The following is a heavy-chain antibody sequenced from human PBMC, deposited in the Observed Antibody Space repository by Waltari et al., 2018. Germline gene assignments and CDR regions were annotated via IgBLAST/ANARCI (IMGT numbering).Heavy chain of an antibody. CDR1: GYTFTGYY. J-gene: IGHJ4*02. Sequence: QVQLVQSGAEVTTPGPSVTVSCKASGYTFTGYYMHRLRPAPGQGLEGMGRINPNSGGTNYAQKFQGRVTMTRDTSISTAYMELSRLRSDDTAVYYCARGVRSGGTDYWGQGTLVTVSS. CDR3: ARGVRSGGTDY. CDR2: INPNSGGT. V-gene: IGHV1-2*06. D-gene: IGHD2-15*01.